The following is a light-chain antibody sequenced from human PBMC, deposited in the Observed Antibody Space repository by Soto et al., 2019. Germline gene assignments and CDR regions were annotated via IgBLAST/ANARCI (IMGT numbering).Light chain of an antibody. J-gene: IGLJ2*01. V-gene: IGLV2-23*02. CDR1: NNDVGGYNL. CDR2: EAS. Sequence: QYVLTQPASVSGSPGQSITISCTGTNNDVGGYNLVSWYQQHPGKAPKLIIYEASKRPSGVSDRFSGSRSGSTASLTISALQPEDEADYSCCSFAGGATFVFGGGTKLTVL. CDR3: CSFAGGATFV.